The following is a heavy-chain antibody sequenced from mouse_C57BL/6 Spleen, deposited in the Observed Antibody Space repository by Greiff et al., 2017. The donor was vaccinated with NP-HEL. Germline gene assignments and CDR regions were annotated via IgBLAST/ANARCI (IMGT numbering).Heavy chain of an antibody. J-gene: IGHJ2*01. CDR2: ISSGSSTI. CDR3: AVYYGSFFDY. Sequence: EVKLVESGGGLVKPGGSLKLSCAASGFTFSDYGMHWVRQAPEKGLEWVAYISSGSSTIYYADTVKGRFTISRDNAKNTLFLQMTSLRSEDTAMYYCAVYYGSFFDYWGQGTTLTVSS. CDR1: GFTFSDYG. D-gene: IGHD2-2*01. V-gene: IGHV5-17*01.